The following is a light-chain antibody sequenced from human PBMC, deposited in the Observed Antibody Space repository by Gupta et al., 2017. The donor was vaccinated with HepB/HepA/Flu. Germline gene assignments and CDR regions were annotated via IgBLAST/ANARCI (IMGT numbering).Light chain of an antibody. CDR1: QLRDKF. J-gene: IGLJ2*01. CDR2: QDS. CDR3: QTWDSNTVV. Sequence: SYELTQPPSVSVSPGQTATITCSGDQLRDKFTSWYQQRPGQSPVLVIFQDSARPSGIPERFSGSNFGNTATLTISGTQAMDESDYFCQTWDSNTVVFGGGTKLTVL. V-gene: IGLV3-1*01.